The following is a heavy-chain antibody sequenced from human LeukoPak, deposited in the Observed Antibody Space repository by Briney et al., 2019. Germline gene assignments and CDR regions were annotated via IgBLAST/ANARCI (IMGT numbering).Heavy chain of an antibody. D-gene: IGHD6-6*01. CDR2: ISSSGSTI. Sequence: GGSLRLSCAASGFTFSSYGMHWVRQAPGKGLEWVSYISSSGSTIYYADSVKGRFTISRDNAKNSLYLQMNSLRAEDTAVYYCASGGLSSSNAFDIWGQGTMVTVSS. V-gene: IGHV3-48*04. CDR1: GFTFSSYG. J-gene: IGHJ3*02. CDR3: ASGGLSSSNAFDI.